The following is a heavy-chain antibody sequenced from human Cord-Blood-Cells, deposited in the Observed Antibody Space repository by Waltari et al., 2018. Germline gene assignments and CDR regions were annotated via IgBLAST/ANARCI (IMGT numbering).Heavy chain of an antibody. J-gene: IGHJ4*02. V-gene: IGHV3-23*01. CDR2: IRGSGGST. Sequence: EVQLLESGGGLVQPGGSLRLSCAASGFTFSSYAMSWVRRAPGKGLGGVSAIRGSGGSTYYADAVKGRFTISRDNSKNTLYLQMNSLRAEDTAVYYCARHGPGKWVDYWGQGTLVTVSS. CDR3: ARHGPGKWVDY. CDR1: GFTFSSYA. D-gene: IGHD1-26*01.